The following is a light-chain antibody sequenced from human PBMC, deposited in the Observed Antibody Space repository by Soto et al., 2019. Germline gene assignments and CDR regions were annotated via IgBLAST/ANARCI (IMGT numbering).Light chain of an antibody. CDR3: KHPGT. CDR2: GES. V-gene: IGKV3-20*01. CDR1: QSVSSSY. J-gene: IGKJ1*01. Sequence: EIVLTQSPGTLSLSPGDRATLSCRASQSVSSSYLSCYQQKPGQAPRLLIYGESRSATGIPDRFSGSGSGTDFTLTLSNQEPEDYSVHYYKHPGTFGQGTKVDIK.